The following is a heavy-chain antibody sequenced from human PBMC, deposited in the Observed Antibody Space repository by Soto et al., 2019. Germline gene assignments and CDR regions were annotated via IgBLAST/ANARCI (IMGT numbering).Heavy chain of an antibody. Sequence: WGVLGVTCSASGVTLRSYAIHWVRQGPGKGLEYVSAISSNGGSTYYADSVKGRFTISRDNSKNKLYLQMSSLRAQDTAVYYCGKSSMISPTSPDYWGQGTLVTVSS. CDR2: ISSNGGST. D-gene: IGHD3-22*01. V-gene: IGHV3-64D*06. CDR3: GKSSMISPTSPDY. J-gene: IGHJ4*02. CDR1: GVTLRSYA.